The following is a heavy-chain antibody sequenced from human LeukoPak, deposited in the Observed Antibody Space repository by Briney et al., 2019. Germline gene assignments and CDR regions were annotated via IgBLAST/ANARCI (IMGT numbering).Heavy chain of an antibody. D-gene: IGHD3-3*01. CDR1: GFTFSNAW. V-gene: IGHV3-15*01. J-gene: IGHJ4*02. CDR2: IKSKTDGGTT. CDR3: TTGDYDFWSGYRDY. Sequence: PGGSLRLSCAASGFTFSNAWMSWVRQAPGKGLEWVGRIKSKTDGGTTDYAAPVKGGFTISRDDSKNTLYLQMNSLKTEDTAVYYCTTGDYDFWSGYRDYWGQGTLVTVSS.